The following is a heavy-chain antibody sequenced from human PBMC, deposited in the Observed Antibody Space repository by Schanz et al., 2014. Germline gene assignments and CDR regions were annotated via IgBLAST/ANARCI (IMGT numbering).Heavy chain of an antibody. Sequence: EVLLVESGGGLVTPGESLRLSCAASGFTFSSYSMNWVRQAPGKGLEWVSSVSHGGTYIYYADSVRGRFTISRDNAKNSLYLQMNSLRDEDTAVYYCARDHPHRGVTGYYNDVWGQGTSVTVSS. CDR3: ARDHPHRGVTGYYNDV. D-gene: IGHD3-9*01. V-gene: IGHV3-21*02. CDR2: VSHGGTYI. J-gene: IGHJ6*02. CDR1: GFTFSSYS.